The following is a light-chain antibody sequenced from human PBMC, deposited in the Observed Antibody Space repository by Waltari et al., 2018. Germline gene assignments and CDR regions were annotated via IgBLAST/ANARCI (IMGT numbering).Light chain of an antibody. CDR2: STS. CDR3: LLYYGGLWV. Sequence: QTVVNQEPSLTVSPGGTITLTCASSTGAVTSGHYPNWFQQKPGHAPRALIYSTSNEHSRTPARFSGSLLGGKAALTLSGVQPEDEAEYYCLLYYGGLWVFGGGTKLTVL. J-gene: IGLJ3*02. V-gene: IGLV7-43*01. CDR1: TGAVTSGHY.